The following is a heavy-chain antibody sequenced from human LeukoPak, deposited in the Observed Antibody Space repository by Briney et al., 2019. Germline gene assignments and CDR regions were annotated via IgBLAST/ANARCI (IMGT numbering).Heavy chain of an antibody. CDR1: GFTFNSYN. Sequence: GGSLRLSCAASGFTFNSYNMHWVRQAPGKGLEWVSSISSSSSSGDSVRGRFTISRDNAKNSLYLQMNSLRAEDTAVYYCARRYSSGWYPNYYMDVWGKGTTVTVSS. V-gene: IGHV3-21*01. CDR2: ISSSSS. D-gene: IGHD6-19*01. CDR3: ARRYSSGWYPNYYMDV. J-gene: IGHJ6*03.